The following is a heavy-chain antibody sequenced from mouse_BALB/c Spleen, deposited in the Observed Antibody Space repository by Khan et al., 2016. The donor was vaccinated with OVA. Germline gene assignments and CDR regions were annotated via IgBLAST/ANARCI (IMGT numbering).Heavy chain of an antibody. Sequence: EVELVESGGGLVKPGGSLKLSCAASGFNFSDYYMYWVRQTPEKRLEWVPTISDGGKYIYYIDSVKGRFTISRDDAKNILYLQMTSLKSEDTGMYYCARGHYGNPFAYWGQGTLVTVSA. CDR2: ISDGGKYI. CDR1: GFNFSDYY. CDR3: ARGHYGNPFAY. J-gene: IGHJ3*01. D-gene: IGHD2-1*01. V-gene: IGHV5-4*02.